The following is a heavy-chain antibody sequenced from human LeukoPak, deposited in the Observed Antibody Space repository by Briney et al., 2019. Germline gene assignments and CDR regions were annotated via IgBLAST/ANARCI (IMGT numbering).Heavy chain of an antibody. CDR1: GFTFSSYS. CDR3: ARDRGGIAELLDY. Sequence: GGSLRLSCAASGFTFSSYSMNWVRQAPGKGLEWVSSISSSSSNIYYADSVKGRFTISRDNAKNSLYLQMNSLRAEDTAVYYCARDRGGIAELLDYWGQGPLVTVSS. V-gene: IGHV3-21*01. CDR2: ISSSSSNI. J-gene: IGHJ4*02. D-gene: IGHD3-10*01.